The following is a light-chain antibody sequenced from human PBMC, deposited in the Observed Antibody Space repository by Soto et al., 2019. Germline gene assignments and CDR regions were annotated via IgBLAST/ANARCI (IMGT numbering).Light chain of an antibody. Sequence: QSVLTQPPSVPGAPGQRVTISCTGSSSNIGAGYDVHWYLQVPGTAPKLLVYTHNNRPSGVPDRFSGSTSGTSASLAITGLQSEDEADYYCQSYDSRLSAYVFGTGTKATVL. CDR2: THN. CDR3: QSYDSRLSAYV. J-gene: IGLJ1*01. V-gene: IGLV1-40*01. CDR1: SSNIGAGYD.